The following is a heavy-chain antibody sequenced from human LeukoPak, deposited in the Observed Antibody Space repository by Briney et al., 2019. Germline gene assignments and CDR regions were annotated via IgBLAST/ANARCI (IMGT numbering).Heavy chain of an antibody. D-gene: IGHD3-10*01. V-gene: IGHV3-7*01. CDR2: LNQDGSEK. J-gene: IGHJ4*02. CDR3: ARDKGVSRETYLAY. Sequence: GGSLRLSCAASGVSFSSFWMSRGRQTPGKGLEWLANLNQDGSEKYYGNSVKGRCTISRDNTKRSLYLQMNSLRAEDTAVYFCARDKGVSRETYLAYWGQGTLVTVSS. CDR1: GVSFSSFW.